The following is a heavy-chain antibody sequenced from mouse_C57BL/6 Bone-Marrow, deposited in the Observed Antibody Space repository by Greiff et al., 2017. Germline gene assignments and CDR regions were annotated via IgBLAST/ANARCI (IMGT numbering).Heavy chain of an antibody. CDR3: ARGDYSNPAWFAY. V-gene: IGHV1-61*01. D-gene: IGHD2-5*01. CDR2: IYPSDSET. Sequence: QVQLQQPGAELVRPGSSVKLSCKASGYTFTSYWMDWVKQRPGQGLEWIGNIYPSDSETHYNQKFKDKATLTVDKSSSTAYMQLSSLTSEDSAVYYCARGDYSNPAWFAYGGQGTLVTVSA. J-gene: IGHJ3*01. CDR1: GYTFTSYW.